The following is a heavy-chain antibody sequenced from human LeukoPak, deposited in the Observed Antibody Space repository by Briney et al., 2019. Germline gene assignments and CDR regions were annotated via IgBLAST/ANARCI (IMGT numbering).Heavy chain of an antibody. D-gene: IGHD6-13*01. Sequence: ASVKVSCKASGYTFTGYYMHWVRQAPGQGLEWMGWINPNSGGTNYEQKFQGRVTMTRDTSISTAYMELSRLRSDDTAVYCCAREGQYSSSWPDYWGQGTLVTVSS. CDR3: AREGQYSSSWPDY. CDR1: GYTFTGYY. J-gene: IGHJ4*02. CDR2: INPNSGGT. V-gene: IGHV1-2*02.